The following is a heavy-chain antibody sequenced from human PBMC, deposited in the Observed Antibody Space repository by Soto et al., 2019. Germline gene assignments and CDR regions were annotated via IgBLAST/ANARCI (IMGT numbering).Heavy chain of an antibody. V-gene: IGHV4-59*01. CDR2: IYYSGST. J-gene: IGHJ5*02. D-gene: IGHD6-19*01. CDR3: ARSSPGIAVAAPRGIDWFDP. CDR1: GGSISSYY. Sequence: QVQLQESGPGLVKPSETLSLTCTVSGGSISSYYWSWIRQPPGKGLEWIGYIYYSGSTNYNPSLKSRVTISVDTSKNQFSLKLSSVTAADTAVYYCARSSPGIAVAAPRGIDWFDPWGQGTLVTVSS.